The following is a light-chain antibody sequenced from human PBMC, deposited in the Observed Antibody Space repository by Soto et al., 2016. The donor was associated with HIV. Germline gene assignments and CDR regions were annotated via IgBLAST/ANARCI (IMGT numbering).Light chain of an antibody. Sequence: DIQVTQYPSTVSASVGDRVTITCRASQTISDWLAWYQQKPGKAPKLLIYRTSNLDSGVPTRFSGRGSGTEFTLTINRVLPDDFATYYCQHYDLDSWAFGQGDQGGHQT. CDR3: QHYDLDSWA. V-gene: IGKV1-5*03. J-gene: IGKJ1*01. CDR1: QTISDW. CDR2: RTS.